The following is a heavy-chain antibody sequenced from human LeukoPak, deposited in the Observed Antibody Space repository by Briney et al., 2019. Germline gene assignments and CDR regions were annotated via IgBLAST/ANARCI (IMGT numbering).Heavy chain of an antibody. Sequence: PSETLSLTCTVSGGSISSSSYYWGWIRQPPGKGLEWIGSIYYSGSTYYNPSLKSRVTISVDTSKNQFSLKLSSVTAADTAVYYCARRGYYYDSSGWYYFDYWGQGTLVTVSS. CDR3: ARRGYYYDSSGWYYFDY. CDR2: IYYSGST. J-gene: IGHJ4*02. V-gene: IGHV4-39*07. CDR1: GGSISSSSYY. D-gene: IGHD3-22*01.